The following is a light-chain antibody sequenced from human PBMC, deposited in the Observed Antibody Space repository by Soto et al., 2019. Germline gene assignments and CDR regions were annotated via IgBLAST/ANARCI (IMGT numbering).Light chain of an antibody. CDR1: SIDVGAYNF. J-gene: IGLJ1*01. V-gene: IGLV2-14*01. CDR3: SSFTNTYSYV. CDR2: EVT. Sequence: QSVLTQPASASGSRGQSLTISCTGTSIDVGAYNFVSWYQHHPGRAPKLIIYEVTIRPSGVSNRFSGSKSGNTASLTLSRLQAEDEADYYCSSFTNTYSYVCGTGTKVTVL.